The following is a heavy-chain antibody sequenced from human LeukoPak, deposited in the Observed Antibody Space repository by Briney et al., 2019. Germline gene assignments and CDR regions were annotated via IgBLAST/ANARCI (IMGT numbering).Heavy chain of an antibody. CDR2: TYYRSKWYN. J-gene: IGHJ3*02. D-gene: IGHD4-23*01. CDR1: EDSVSSYSAA. V-gene: IGHV6-1*01. Sequence: SQTLSLTCAISEDSVSSYSAAWSWIRQSPSRGLEWLGRTYYRSKWYNDYAVSVKSRITINPDTSENQFSLQLTSVTPEDTAVYYCARSGGHDAFDIWGQGTMVTVSS. CDR3: ARSGGHDAFDI.